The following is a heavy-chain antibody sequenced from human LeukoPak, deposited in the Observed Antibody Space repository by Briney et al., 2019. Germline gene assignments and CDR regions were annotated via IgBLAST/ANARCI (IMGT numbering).Heavy chain of an antibody. V-gene: IGHV1-69*13. CDR1: GGTFSSYA. CDR2: IIPIFGTA. D-gene: IGHD5-18*01. CDR3: ARRIGYSGWFDP. J-gene: IGHJ5*02. Sequence: SVKVSCKASGGTFSSYAISWVRQAPGQGLEWMGGIIPIFGTANYAQKFQGRVTITADESTSTAYMELSSLRSEDTAVYYCARRIGYSGWFDPWGQGTLVTVSS.